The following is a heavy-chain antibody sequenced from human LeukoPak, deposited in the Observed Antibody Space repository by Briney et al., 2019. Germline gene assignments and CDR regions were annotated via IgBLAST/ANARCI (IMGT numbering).Heavy chain of an antibody. Sequence: PGGSLRLSCAASGFTFSDYWMHWVRQAPGKGLEWVSRTIGDGSTTIYADSVKGRFTISRDNAENTMYLQMNSLRVEDTAVYYCTRRVSATRWFDPWGQGTLVTVSS. D-gene: IGHD2-15*01. CDR3: TRRVSATRWFDP. J-gene: IGHJ5*02. CDR1: GFTFSDYW. CDR2: TIGDGSTT. V-gene: IGHV3-74*01.